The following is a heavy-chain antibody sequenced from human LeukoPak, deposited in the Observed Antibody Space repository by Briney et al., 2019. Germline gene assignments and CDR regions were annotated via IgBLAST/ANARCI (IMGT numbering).Heavy chain of an antibody. CDR1: GFTFSSYE. CDR2: ISSSGSTI. V-gene: IGHV3-48*03. D-gene: IGHD1-7*01. CDR3: AKDELELRNYYYYYMDV. J-gene: IGHJ6*03. Sequence: GGSLRLSCAASGFTFSSYEMNWVRQAPGKGLEWVSYISSSGSTIYYADSVKGRFTISRDNSKNTLYLQMNSLRAEDTAVYYCAKDELELRNYYYYYMDVWGKGTTVTVSS.